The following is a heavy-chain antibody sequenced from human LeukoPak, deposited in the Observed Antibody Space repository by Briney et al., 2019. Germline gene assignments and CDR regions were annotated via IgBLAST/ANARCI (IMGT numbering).Heavy chain of an antibody. D-gene: IGHD2-2*01. Sequence: PGGSLRLSCAASGFTFSSYAMHWVRQAPGKGLEWVAVISYDGSNKYYADSVKGRFTISRDNSKNTLSLQMNSLRAEDTAVYYCARDRYCSSTSCSGTNDYYYYGMDVWGQGTTVTVSS. V-gene: IGHV3-30-3*01. CDR2: ISYDGSNK. CDR1: GFTFSSYA. CDR3: ARDRYCSSTSCSGTNDYYYYGMDV. J-gene: IGHJ6*02.